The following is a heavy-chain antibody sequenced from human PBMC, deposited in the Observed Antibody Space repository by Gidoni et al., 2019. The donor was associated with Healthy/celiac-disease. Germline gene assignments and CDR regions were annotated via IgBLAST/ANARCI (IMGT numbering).Heavy chain of an antibody. CDR3: ARQPYCSGGSCYRQFDY. Sequence: QLQLQESGPGLVKPSEPLSLTCTVSGGSISSSSYYWGWLRQPPGKGLEWIGSIYYSGSTYYHPSLKSRVTISVDPSKNQFSLKLSSVTAADTAVYYCARQPYCSGGSCYRQFDYWGQGTLVTVSS. J-gene: IGHJ4*02. D-gene: IGHD2-15*01. CDR1: GGSISSSSYY. V-gene: IGHV4-39*01. CDR2: IYYSGST.